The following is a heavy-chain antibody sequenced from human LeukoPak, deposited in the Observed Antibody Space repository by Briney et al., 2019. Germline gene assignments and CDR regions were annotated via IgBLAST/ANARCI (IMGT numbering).Heavy chain of an antibody. V-gene: IGHV3-33*01. CDR3: ARGDSYGSY. CDR1: GFTFSNYG. J-gene: IGHJ4*02. Sequence: GESLRLSCAASGFTFSNYGMHWVRQAPGKGLEWVAVIWYDGSNKYYADSVKGRSTISRDNSKNTLYLQMNSLRAEDTAVYYCARGDSYGSYWGQGTLVTVSS. D-gene: IGHD5-18*01. CDR2: IWYDGSNK.